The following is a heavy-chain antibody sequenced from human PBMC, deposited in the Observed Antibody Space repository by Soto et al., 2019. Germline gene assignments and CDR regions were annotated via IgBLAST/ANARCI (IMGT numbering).Heavy chain of an antibody. V-gene: IGHV3-30-3*01. CDR3: ARAPGYDILTGGVDY. CDR2: ISYDGSNK. D-gene: IGHD3-9*01. J-gene: IGHJ4*02. CDR1: GFTFSSYA. Sequence: GGSLRLSCAASGFTFSSYAMHWVRQAPGKGLEWVAVISYDGSNKYYADSVKGRFTISRDNSKNTLYLQMNSLRAEDTAVYYCARAPGYDILTGGVDYWGQGTLVTVSS.